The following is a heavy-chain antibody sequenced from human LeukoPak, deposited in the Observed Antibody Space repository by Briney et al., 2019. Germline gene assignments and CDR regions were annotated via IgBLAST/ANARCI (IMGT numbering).Heavy chain of an antibody. V-gene: IGHV3-48*01. CDR2: ISSGSSTI. J-gene: IGHJ4*02. CDR1: GFIFSDYN. Sequence: GGSLRLSCAASGFIFSDYNMNWVRQAPGKGLEWVSYISSGSSTIYYADSVKGRFTISRDNAKNSLYLQMNSLRAEDTAVYYCARDYYDSSGYYHGGYWGQGTLVTVSS. CDR3: ARDYYDSSGYYHGGY. D-gene: IGHD3-22*01.